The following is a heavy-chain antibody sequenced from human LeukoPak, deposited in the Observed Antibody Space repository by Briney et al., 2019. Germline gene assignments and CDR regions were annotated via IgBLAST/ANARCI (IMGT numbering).Heavy chain of an antibody. CDR2: MSPNSDDT. CDR3: AKGLVGATIGYFDY. J-gene: IGHJ4*02. D-gene: IGHD1-26*01. Sequence: GASVKVSCKTSGYTFTNYDINWVRQATGQGLEWLGWMSPNSDDTGYAQKFQGRVTMTRDASISTAYMELSSLRSEDTAVYYCAKGLVGATIGYFDYWGQGTLVTVSS. V-gene: IGHV1-8*01. CDR1: GYTFTNYD.